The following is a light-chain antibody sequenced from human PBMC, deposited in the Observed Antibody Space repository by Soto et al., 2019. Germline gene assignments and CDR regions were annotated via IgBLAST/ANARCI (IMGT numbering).Light chain of an antibody. V-gene: IGKV1-5*01. CDR1: QGITTS. Sequence: DIPMTQSPSTLSASVGDRVTITCRASQGITTSLAWYQQKPGKAPKLLVYDASSLENGVSSRFSGSGSGTEFTLTSSSLQPDDFATYYCQQYNTYPYTFGQGTKLEIK. J-gene: IGKJ2*01. CDR3: QQYNTYPYT. CDR2: DAS.